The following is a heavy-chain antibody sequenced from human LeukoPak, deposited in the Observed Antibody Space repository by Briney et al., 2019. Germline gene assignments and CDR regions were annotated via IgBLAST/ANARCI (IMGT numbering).Heavy chain of an antibody. V-gene: IGHV1-8*01. CDR2: MNPNSGNT. J-gene: IGHJ4*02. CDR1: GYTFTSYD. CDR3: AKGIQRRMVRGVIQKEKEYLFDY. D-gene: IGHD3-10*01. Sequence: ASVKVSCKASGYTFTSYDINWVRQATGQGLEWMGWMNPNSGNTGYAQKFQGRVTITRNTSISTAYMELSSLRSEDTAVCYCAKGIQRRMVRGVIQKEKEYLFDYWGQGTLVTVSS.